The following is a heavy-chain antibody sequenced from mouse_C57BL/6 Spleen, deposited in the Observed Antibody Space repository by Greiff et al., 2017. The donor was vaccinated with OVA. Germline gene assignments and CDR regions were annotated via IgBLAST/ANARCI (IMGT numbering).Heavy chain of an antibody. CDR3: AREGQLRPHYYAMDY. Sequence: QVQLQASGAELVRPGASVKLSCKASGYTFTDYYINWVKQRPGQGLEWIARIYPGSGNTYYNEKFKGKATLTAEKSSSTAYMQLSSQTSEDSAVYFCAREGQLRPHYYAMDYWGQGTSVTVSS. D-gene: IGHD3-2*02. V-gene: IGHV1-76*01. J-gene: IGHJ4*01. CDR2: IYPGSGNT. CDR1: GYTFTDYY.